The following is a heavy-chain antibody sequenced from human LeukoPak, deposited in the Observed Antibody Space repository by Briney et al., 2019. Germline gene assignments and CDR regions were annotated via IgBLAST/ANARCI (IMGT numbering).Heavy chain of an antibody. V-gene: IGHV3-49*04. CDR3: SRAYSTGWLGINDY. D-gene: IGHD6-19*01. CDR2: IRNKANGGTA. CDR1: GFTFSDYA. J-gene: IGHJ4*02. Sequence: PGRSLRLSCLGSGFTFSDYAMTWVRQAPVKGLEWVGFIRNKANGGTADYAASVKGRFSISRDDTKTIAYLQMNSLKTEDTAVYYCSRAYSTGWLGINDYWGQGALVTVSS.